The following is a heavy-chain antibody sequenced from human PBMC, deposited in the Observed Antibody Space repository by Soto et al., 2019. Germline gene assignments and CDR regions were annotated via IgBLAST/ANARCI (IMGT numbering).Heavy chain of an antibody. V-gene: IGHV1-2*02. J-gene: IGHJ6*02. CDR2: INPNSGGT. CDR1: GYTFTGYY. D-gene: IGHD3-3*01. CDR3: ARVQYYDFWSGYYTANYYYYGMDA. Sequence: ASVKVSCKASGYTFTGYYMHWVRQAPGQGLEWMGWINPNSGGTNYAQKFQGRVTMTRDTSISTAYMELSRLRSEDTAVYYCARVQYYDFWSGYYTANYYYYGMDAWGQGTTVTVSS.